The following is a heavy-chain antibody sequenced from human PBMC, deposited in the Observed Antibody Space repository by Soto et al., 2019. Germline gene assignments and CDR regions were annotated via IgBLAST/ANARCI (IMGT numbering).Heavy chain of an antibody. D-gene: IGHD5-12*01. CDR1: GGSISSYY. CDR3: ARDKRGYSGYDAGVSYT. CDR2: IYYSGST. Sequence: SETLSLTCTVSGGSISSYYWSWIRQPPGKGLEWIGYIYYSGSTNYNPSLKSRVTISVDTSKNQFSLKLSSVTAADTAVYYCARDKRGYSGYDAGVSYTWGQGTLVTVSS. V-gene: IGHV4-59*12. J-gene: IGHJ5*02.